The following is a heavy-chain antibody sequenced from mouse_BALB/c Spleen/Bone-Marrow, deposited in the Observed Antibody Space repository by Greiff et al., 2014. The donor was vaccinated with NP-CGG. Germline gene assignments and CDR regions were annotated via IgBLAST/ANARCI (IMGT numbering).Heavy chain of an antibody. CDR3: AIYYYGSSGFAY. D-gene: IGHD1-1*01. J-gene: IGHJ3*01. V-gene: IGHV14-3*02. CDR1: GFNIKDTY. CDR2: IDPANGNT. Sequence: EVQLVESGAELVKPGASVKLSCTASGFNIKDTYMHWVKQRPERGLEWIGRIDPANGNTKYDPKFQGKATITADTSSNTAYLQLSSLTSEDTAVYYCAIYYYGSSGFAYWGQGTLVTVSA.